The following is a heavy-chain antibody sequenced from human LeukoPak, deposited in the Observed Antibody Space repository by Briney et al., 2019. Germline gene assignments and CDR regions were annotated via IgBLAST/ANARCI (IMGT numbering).Heavy chain of an antibody. Sequence: GGSLRLSCAASGFTFSSCAMSWVRQAPGKGLEWVSGISISGGSTNYADSVKGRFTISRDNSKNTLYLQMNSLRAEDTAVYYCAKRQKDSGGYVTFDHWGQGTLVTVSS. J-gene: IGHJ4*02. CDR1: GFTFSSCA. CDR2: ISISGGST. V-gene: IGHV3-23*01. CDR3: AKRQKDSGGYVTFDH. D-gene: IGHD3-22*01.